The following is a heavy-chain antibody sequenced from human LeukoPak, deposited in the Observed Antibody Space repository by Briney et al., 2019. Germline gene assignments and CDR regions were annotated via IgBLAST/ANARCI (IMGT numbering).Heavy chain of an antibody. Sequence: SETLSLTCVVSGFSISSDKYWGWIRQPPGKGLEWIGSIYHTGSTYYNPSLKSRVTISVDTSKNQFALKLNSVTAADTAVYYCARLSYYYYYMDVWGRGTTVTVSS. V-gene: IGHV4-38-2*01. CDR1: GFSISSDKY. CDR3: ARLSYYYYYMDV. D-gene: IGHD3-10*01. CDR2: IYHTGST. J-gene: IGHJ6*03.